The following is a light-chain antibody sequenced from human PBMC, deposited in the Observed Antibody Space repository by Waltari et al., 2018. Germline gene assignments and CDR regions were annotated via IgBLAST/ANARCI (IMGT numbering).Light chain of an antibody. J-gene: IGLJ2*01. CDR3: SSYTTTSAII. CDR2: DVS. Sequence: QSALTQPASVSGSPGQSITISCTGTSSAVGGYNYFAWYQQYPGKAPKLILFDVSRWPSGVSNRFSGSKSGNTASLTISGLQAEDEADYYCSSYTTTSAIIFGGGTTLTVL. V-gene: IGLV2-14*03. CDR1: SSAVGGYNY.